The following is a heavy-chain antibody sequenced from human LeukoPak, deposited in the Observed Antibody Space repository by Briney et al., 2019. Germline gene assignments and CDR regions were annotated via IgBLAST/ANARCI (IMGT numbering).Heavy chain of an antibody. J-gene: IGHJ6*02. CDR3: VTDKVGATRYYYGMDV. CDR2: ISAYNGNT. CDR1: GYTFTSHG. D-gene: IGHD1-26*01. Sequence: PGASPKIFCWASGYTFTSHGISRGRQAPGQGLEWMVWISAYNGNTKYAQKLQGRVTMTTDTSTYTASYEQKSLRTDDTAVYYCVTDKVGATRYYYGMDVWGEGTAVTVS. V-gene: IGHV1-18*01.